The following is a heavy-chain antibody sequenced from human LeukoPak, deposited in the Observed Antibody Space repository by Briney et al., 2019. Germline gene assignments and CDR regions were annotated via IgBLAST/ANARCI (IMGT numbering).Heavy chain of an antibody. CDR2: ITGSGHIA. D-gene: IGHD3-3*01. J-gene: IGHJ4*02. Sequence: GGSLRLSCAASGFSFSSYGMSWVRQAPGKGLEWISAITGSGHIAIYADSVKGRFILSRDNSNNTLYLQMDSLRAEDTAVYYCAAFYYDFWSGYLPLEYWGQGALVTVSS. CDR3: AAFYYDFWSGYLPLEY. V-gene: IGHV3-23*01. CDR1: GFSFSSYG.